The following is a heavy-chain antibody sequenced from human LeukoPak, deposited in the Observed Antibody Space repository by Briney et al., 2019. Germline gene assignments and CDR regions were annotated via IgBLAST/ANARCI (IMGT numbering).Heavy chain of an antibody. D-gene: IGHD3-22*01. V-gene: IGHV3-66*01. CDR2: IHSDGTT. CDR3: ARDRNWAYDTSGPNAFDI. J-gene: IGHJ3*02. Sequence: GGSLRLSCAASGFTVSSNYMNWVRQAPGKGLEWVSVIHSDGTTNYGDSVKGRFTISRDHSKNTPYLQMNSLRAEDTAVYYCARDRNWAYDTSGPNAFDIWGQGTMVTVSS. CDR1: GFTVSSNY.